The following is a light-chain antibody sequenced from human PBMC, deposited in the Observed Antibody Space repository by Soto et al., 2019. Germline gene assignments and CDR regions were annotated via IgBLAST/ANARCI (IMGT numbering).Light chain of an antibody. CDR3: QQYVSSPWA. CDR1: QSVSSSF. CDR2: GAS. V-gene: IGKV3-20*01. Sequence: EIVMTQSPATLSVSQGERATLSCRASQSVSSSFLAWYQQKAGQAPRLLIYGASRRATGIPDRFSGSGSGTDFTLTTSRLEPEDFAVYYCQQYVSSPWAFGQGTKVDIK. J-gene: IGKJ1*01.